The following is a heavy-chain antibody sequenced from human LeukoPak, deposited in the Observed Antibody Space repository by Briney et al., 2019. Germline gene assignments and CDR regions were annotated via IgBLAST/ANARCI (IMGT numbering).Heavy chain of an antibody. D-gene: IGHD2-2*01. V-gene: IGHV4-30-2*01. CDR2: IYHSGSA. CDR1: GGSISSGGYS. J-gene: IGHJ6*02. Sequence: PSETLSPTCAVSGGSISSGGYSWSWIRQPPGKGLESIGYIYHSGSAYYNPSIKSRVTISLHRSKNQFSLKLSSVTAADTAVYYCARTPGYCSSTSCYGMDVWGQGTTVTVSS. CDR3: ARTPGYCSSTSCYGMDV.